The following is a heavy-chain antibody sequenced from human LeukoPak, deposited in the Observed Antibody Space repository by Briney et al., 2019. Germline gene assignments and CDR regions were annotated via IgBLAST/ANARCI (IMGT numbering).Heavy chain of an antibody. D-gene: IGHD3-9*01. CDR1: GFSFSSNW. J-gene: IGHJ3*02. CDR3: ARDRYFDWLLRGGFDI. CDR2: INPDGSVK. Sequence: GGSLRLSCAASGFSFSSNWMGWVRQAPGKGLEWVANINPDGSVKYYVDSVKGRFTISRDNAKNSLYLQMNSLRAEDTAVYYCARDRYFDWLLRGGFDIWGQGTKLTVSS. V-gene: IGHV3-7*01.